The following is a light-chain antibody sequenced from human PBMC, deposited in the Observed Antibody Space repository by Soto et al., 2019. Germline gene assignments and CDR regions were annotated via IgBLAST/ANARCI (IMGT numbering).Light chain of an antibody. J-gene: IGLJ3*02. Sequence: QSAPTQPPSVSGAPGQRVTISCTGSRSNIGAGYDVHWYQQLPGTAPKLLIYGTNNRPSGVPDRFSGSKSGMSASLAITGLQAADEANYYCQSYDNSLSGSRVFGGGTKLTVL. CDR2: GTN. V-gene: IGLV1-40*01. CDR3: QSYDNSLSGSRV. CDR1: RSNIGAGYD.